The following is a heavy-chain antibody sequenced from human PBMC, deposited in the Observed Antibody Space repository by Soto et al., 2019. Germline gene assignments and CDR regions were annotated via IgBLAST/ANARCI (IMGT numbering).Heavy chain of an antibody. CDR1: GDSVASNSAA. Sequence: SQRLFPICAISGDSVASNSAAWTWLRPSPSRGLEWLGRTYYRSKWYNDYAVSVKSRITINPDTSKNQFSLQLNSVTPEDTAVYYGARELTYYFDDWGQGTLVTVSS. CDR2: TYYRSKWYN. J-gene: IGHJ4*02. CDR3: ARELTYYFDD. V-gene: IGHV6-1*01.